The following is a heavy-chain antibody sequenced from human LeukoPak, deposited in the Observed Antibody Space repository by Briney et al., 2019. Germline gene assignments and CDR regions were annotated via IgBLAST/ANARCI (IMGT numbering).Heavy chain of an antibody. J-gene: IGHJ4*02. D-gene: IGHD7-27*01. CDR3: ATLGILDY. CDR2: ISWNSGRI. CDR1: GFTFDDYA. Sequence: PGGSLRLSCAASGFTFDDYAMHWVRQAPGKGLEWVSGISWNSGRIVYADSVKGRFTISRDNAKNSLYLQMNSLRAEDTAVYYCATLGILDYWGQGTLVTVSS. V-gene: IGHV3-9*01.